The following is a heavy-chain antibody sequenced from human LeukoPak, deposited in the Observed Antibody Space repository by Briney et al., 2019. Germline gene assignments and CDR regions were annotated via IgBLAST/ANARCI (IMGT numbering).Heavy chain of an antibody. CDR2: MSGSGDST. CDR3: AKHIRSSGWYDRADY. Sequence: GGSLRLSCAASGFTFSSYAMSWVRQAPGKGLDWVSAMSGSGDSTYYADSVKGRFTISRDNSKNTLYLQMNSLRAEDTAVYYCAKHIRSSGWYDRADYWGQGTLVTVSS. CDR1: GFTFSSYA. J-gene: IGHJ4*02. D-gene: IGHD6-19*01. V-gene: IGHV3-23*01.